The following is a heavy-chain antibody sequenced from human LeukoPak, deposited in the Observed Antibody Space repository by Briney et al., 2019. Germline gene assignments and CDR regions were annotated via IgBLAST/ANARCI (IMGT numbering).Heavy chain of an antibody. CDR2: ISAYNGNT. D-gene: IGHD5-12*01. V-gene: IGHV1-18*01. J-gene: IGHJ6*02. Sequence: ASVTVSCKASGYTFTSYGISWVRQAPGQGLEWMGWISAYNGNTNYAQKLQGRVTMTTDTSTSTAYMELRSLRSDDTAVYYCARELTWISRLYQYYYGMDVWGQGTTVTVSS. CDR1: GYTFTSYG. CDR3: ARELTWISRLYQYYYGMDV.